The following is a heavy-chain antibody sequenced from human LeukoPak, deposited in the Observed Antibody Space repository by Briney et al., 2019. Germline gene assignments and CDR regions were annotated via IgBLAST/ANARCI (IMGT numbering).Heavy chain of an antibody. J-gene: IGHJ5*02. CDR3: ARDYLKYQLLLVWFDH. V-gene: IGHV1-2*02. CDR1: GYTFTVYY. D-gene: IGHD2-2*01. CDR2: INPNSGGT. Sequence: ASVKVSSKASGYTFTVYYMHWVRQAPGQGLEWMGWINPNSGGTNYAQKFQGRVTMTRDTSISTAYMELSRLRSDDTAVYYCARDYLKYQLLLVWFDHWGQGTLVTVSS.